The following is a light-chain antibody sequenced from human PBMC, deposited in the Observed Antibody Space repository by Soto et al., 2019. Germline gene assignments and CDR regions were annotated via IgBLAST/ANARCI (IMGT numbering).Light chain of an antibody. CDR1: SSDVGSYNY. CDR2: DVS. Sequence: QSALTQPASVSGSPGQSITISCTGTSSDVGSYNYVSWYQQHPGKAPKLMIYDVSNRPSGVSNRFSGSKSGNTASLTISGLQAEDEADYYCSSYTSSSTPYYVFGTGTKLTVL. V-gene: IGLV2-14*01. CDR3: SSYTSSSTPYYV. J-gene: IGLJ1*01.